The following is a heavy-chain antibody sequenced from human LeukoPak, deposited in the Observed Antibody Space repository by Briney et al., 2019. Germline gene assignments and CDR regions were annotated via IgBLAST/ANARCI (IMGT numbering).Heavy chain of an antibody. Sequence: GGSLRLSCRASRFSFSDYDMHWVRQAPGKGLEWVAVISYDGSNKYYADSVKGRFTISRDNSKNTLYLQMNSLRAEDTAVYYCARGGERFDWLIYYFDYWGQGTLVTVSS. CDR2: ISYDGSNK. D-gene: IGHD3-9*01. V-gene: IGHV3-30-3*01. J-gene: IGHJ4*02. CDR3: ARGGERFDWLIYYFDY. CDR1: RFSFSDYD.